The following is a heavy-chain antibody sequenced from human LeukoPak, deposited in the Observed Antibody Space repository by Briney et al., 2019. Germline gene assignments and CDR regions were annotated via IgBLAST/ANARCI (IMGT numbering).Heavy chain of an antibody. CDR3: ARARGDVVVPAAIYDYYYYMDV. J-gene: IGHJ6*03. CDR1: GGSISSSSYY. D-gene: IGHD2-2*02. CDR2: LYYSGTT. Sequence: PSETLSLTCTVSGGSISSSSYYWGWIRQPPGRGLEWIGSLYYSGTTYYNPSLKSRVTISVDTSKNQFSLKLSSVTAADTAVYYCARARGDVVVPAAIYDYYYYMDVWGKGTTVTVSS. V-gene: IGHV4-39*07.